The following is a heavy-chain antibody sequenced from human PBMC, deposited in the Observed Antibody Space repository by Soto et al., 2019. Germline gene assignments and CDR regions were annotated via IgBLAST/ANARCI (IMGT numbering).Heavy chain of an antibody. CDR1: GGSVSSGSYY. V-gene: IGHV4-61*01. D-gene: IGHD6-6*01. CDR2: IYYSGST. CDR3: ASSAFKRSIAARQGGAFDY. J-gene: IGHJ4*02. Sequence: NPSETLSLTCTVSGGSVSSGSYYWSWVRQPPGKGLEWIGYIYYSGSTNYNPALKSRVTISVDTSKNQFSLKLSSVTAADTAVYYCASSAFKRSIAARQGGAFDYWGQGTLVTVSS.